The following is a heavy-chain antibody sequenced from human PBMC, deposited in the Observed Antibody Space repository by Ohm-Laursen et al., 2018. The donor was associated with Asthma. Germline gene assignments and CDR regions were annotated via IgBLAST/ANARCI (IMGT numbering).Heavy chain of an antibody. Sequence: SLRLSCTASGLSLSNYWMTWVRQAPGKGPEWVAHIKEDGSETSYLDSLKGRITISRDNAKNSLYLQMNSLRAEDTALYYCARIGPEWELPGREYSLHHWGEGTLVTVSS. CDR2: IKEDGSET. D-gene: IGHD1-26*01. CDR1: GLSLSNYW. V-gene: IGHV3-7*02. CDR3: ARIGPEWELPGREYSLHH. J-gene: IGHJ1*01.